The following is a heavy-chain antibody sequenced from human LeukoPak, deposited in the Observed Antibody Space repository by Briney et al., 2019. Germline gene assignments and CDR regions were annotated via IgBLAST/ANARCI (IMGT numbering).Heavy chain of an antibody. D-gene: IGHD3-3*01. Sequence: GGSLRLSCVASGFTFSSYGMHWVRQAPGKGLEWVAFIRYDGSNKYYADSVKGRFTISRDNSKNTLYLQMNSLRAEDTAVYYCAKDQRDYDFWSGNEGYWGQGTLVTVSS. CDR3: AKDQRDYDFWSGNEGY. CDR1: GFTFSSYG. CDR2: IRYDGSNK. J-gene: IGHJ4*02. V-gene: IGHV3-30*02.